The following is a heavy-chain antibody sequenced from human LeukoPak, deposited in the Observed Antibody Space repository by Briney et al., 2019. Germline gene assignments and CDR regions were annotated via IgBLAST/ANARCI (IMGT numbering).Heavy chain of an antibody. D-gene: IGHD3-22*01. Sequence: PGRSLRLSCAASGFTFSSYGMHWVRQAPGKGLEWVAVIWYDGSNKYYADSVKGRFTISRDNSKNTLYLQMNSLRAADTAVYYCAKDRVVYYYDSSGIDYWGQGTLVTVSS. CDR2: IWYDGSNK. J-gene: IGHJ4*02. CDR3: AKDRVVYYYDSSGIDY. V-gene: IGHV3-33*06. CDR1: GFTFSSYG.